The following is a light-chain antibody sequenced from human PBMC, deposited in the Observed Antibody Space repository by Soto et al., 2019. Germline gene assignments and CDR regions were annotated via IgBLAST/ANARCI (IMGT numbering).Light chain of an antibody. CDR3: TSYTGSSTHVV. CDR1: SSDVGGYNY. CDR2: EVR. V-gene: IGLV2-14*01. J-gene: IGLJ2*01. Sequence: QSALTQPASVSGSPGQSITISCTGTSSDVGGYNYVSWYQQHPGKAPKLMIYEVRNRPSGISNRFSGSKSGNTASLTISGLQAEDEADYYCTSYTGSSTHVVFGGGTKVTVL.